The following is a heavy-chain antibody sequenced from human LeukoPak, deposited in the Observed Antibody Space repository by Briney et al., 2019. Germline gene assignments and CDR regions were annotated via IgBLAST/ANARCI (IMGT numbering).Heavy chain of an antibody. CDR1: GASVSSSNYY. D-gene: IGHD2-8*01. J-gene: IGHJ4*02. Sequence: PSETLSLTCTVSGASVSSSNYYWSWIRQPPGKGLEWVGSIYYSGSTNYNPSLKSRVTISVDTSKNQFSLKLSSVTAADTAVYYCARDYCTTTRRYPNYFDYWGQGTLVTVSS. V-gene: IGHV4-61*01. CDR2: IYYSGST. CDR3: ARDYCTTTRRYPNYFDY.